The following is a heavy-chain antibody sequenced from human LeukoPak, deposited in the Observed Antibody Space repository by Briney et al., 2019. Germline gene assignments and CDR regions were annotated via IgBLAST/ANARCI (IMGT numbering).Heavy chain of an antibody. CDR3: AASTKHTAMVDY. CDR2: TGSSSSYI. D-gene: IGHD5-18*01. V-gene: IGHV3-21*01. CDR1: GFTFSSFA. Sequence: GGSLRLSCAASGFTFSSFAMSWVRQAPGKGLEWVSSTGSSSSYIYYADSVKGRFTISRDNAKNSLHLQMNSLRAEDTAVYYCAASTKHTAMVDYWGQGTLVTVSS. J-gene: IGHJ4*02.